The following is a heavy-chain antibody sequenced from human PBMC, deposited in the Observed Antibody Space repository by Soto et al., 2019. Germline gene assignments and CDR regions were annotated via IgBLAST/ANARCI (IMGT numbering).Heavy chain of an antibody. CDR3: AKGRYFDTSGGCANY. CDR2: ISGSGHGT. V-gene: IGHV3-23*01. CDR1: GFMFDNYA. J-gene: IGHJ4*02. Sequence: EVKLLESGGGLVPPGASVRLSCITSGFMFDNYAMSWVRQSPGRGLEWVAAISGSGHGTVYTQSVQGRFIISRDKSKKTLFLQMNNLRDEDTAVYYCAKGRYFDTSGGCANYWGLGTLVSVSA. D-gene: IGHD3-22*01.